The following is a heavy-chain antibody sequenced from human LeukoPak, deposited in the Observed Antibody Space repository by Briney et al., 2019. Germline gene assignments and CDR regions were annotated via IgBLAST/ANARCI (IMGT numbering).Heavy chain of an antibody. CDR2: ISLTGET. Sequence: PSETLSLTCDVSGGSISSTNWWSWVRQPPGQGLEWIGEISLTGETNYNPSLNSRVTMSLDKSRNQLSLKLTSVTAADAAIYYCSRESGAFCPSGYWGQGTLVIVPP. D-gene: IGHD1-26*01. J-gene: IGHJ4*02. V-gene: IGHV4-4*02. CDR1: GGSISSTNW. CDR3: SRESGAFCPSGY.